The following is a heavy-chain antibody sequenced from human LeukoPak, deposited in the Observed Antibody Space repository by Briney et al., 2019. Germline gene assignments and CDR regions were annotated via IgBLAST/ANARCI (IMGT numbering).Heavy chain of an antibody. CDR3: ARDGWRFGELSDY. D-gene: IGHD3-10*01. CDR1: GFTFRNYW. Sequence: PGGSLRLSCAASGFTFRNYWMSWVRQAAGEGLGWVANIKQDASEKYYVNSVKGRFTIFRDNAKNSLNLQMNSLRPEDTAVYYCARDGWRFGELSDYWGQGTLVTVSS. J-gene: IGHJ4*02. V-gene: IGHV3-7*04. CDR2: IKQDASEK.